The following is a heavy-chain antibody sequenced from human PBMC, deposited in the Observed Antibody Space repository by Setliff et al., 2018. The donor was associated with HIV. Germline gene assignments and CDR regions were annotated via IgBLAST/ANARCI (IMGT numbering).Heavy chain of an antibody. D-gene: IGHD2-15*01. J-gene: IGHJ6*02. CDR3: AKDVCSGAYCYAYYYYGMDV. CDR1: GFTFSSYW. V-gene: IGHV3-7*01. Sequence: GSLRLSCAASGFTFSSYWVSWVRQAPGKGLQWVANINQDGSEKYYVDSVKGRFTISRDNAKNSLYLQMNSLRVEDTAVYYCAKDVCSGAYCYAYYYYGMDVWGQGTMVTVSS. CDR2: INQDGSEK.